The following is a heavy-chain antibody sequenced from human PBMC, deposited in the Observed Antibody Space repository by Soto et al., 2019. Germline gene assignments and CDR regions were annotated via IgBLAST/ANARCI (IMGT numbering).Heavy chain of an antibody. D-gene: IGHD6-6*01. Sequence: EVPLVESGGGLVQPGRSLRLSCAASGFTFDDYAMHWVRQAPGKGLECVSGISWNSGSIGYADSVKGRFTISRDNAKNSLYLQMNSLRAEDTALYYCAKQLSNYYYYGMDVWGQGTTVTVSS. CDR2: ISWNSGSI. V-gene: IGHV3-9*01. J-gene: IGHJ6*02. CDR1: GFTFDDYA. CDR3: AKQLSNYYYYGMDV.